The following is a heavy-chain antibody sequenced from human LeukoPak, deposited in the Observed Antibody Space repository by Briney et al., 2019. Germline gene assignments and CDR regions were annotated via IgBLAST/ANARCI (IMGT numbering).Heavy chain of an antibody. Sequence: GGPLRLSCAASGFTLSSYDMSWVRQAPGKGLEWVSAINGGGSTTYYADSVKGRFTISRDYSKNTLYLQMNGLRAEDTALYYCAKLVSGWYDDWGQGTLATVSS. CDR3: AKLVSGWYDD. V-gene: IGHV3-23*01. J-gene: IGHJ5*02. CDR1: GFTLSSYD. CDR2: INGGGSTT. D-gene: IGHD6-19*01.